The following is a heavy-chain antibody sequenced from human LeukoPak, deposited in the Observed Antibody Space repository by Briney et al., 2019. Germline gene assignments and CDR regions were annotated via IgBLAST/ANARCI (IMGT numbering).Heavy chain of an antibody. Sequence: AGGSLRLSCAASGFTFSSYGMHWVRQAPGKGLEWVAFIRYDGSNKYYTDSVKGRFTISRDNSKNTLYLQMNSLRAEDTAVYYCAKDQYSSSYYFDYWGQGTLVTVSS. CDR3: AKDQYSSSYYFDY. J-gene: IGHJ4*02. V-gene: IGHV3-30*02. D-gene: IGHD6-6*01. CDR1: GFTFSSYG. CDR2: IRYDGSNK.